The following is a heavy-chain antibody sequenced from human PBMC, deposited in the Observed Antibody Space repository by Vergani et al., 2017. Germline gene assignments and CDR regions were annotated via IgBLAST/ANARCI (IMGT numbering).Heavy chain of an antibody. D-gene: IGHD1-1*01. CDR2: IGTAGDT. Sequence: EVQLVESGGGLVQPGRSLRLSCAASGFTFSSYDMHWVRQATGKGLEWVSAIGTAGDTYYPGSVKGRFTISRENAKNSLYLQMNSLRAGDTAVYYCARGETGTTGGGYYYYGMDVWGQGTTVTVSS. J-gene: IGHJ6*02. V-gene: IGHV3-13*01. CDR3: ARGETGTTGGGYYYYGMDV. CDR1: GFTFSSYD.